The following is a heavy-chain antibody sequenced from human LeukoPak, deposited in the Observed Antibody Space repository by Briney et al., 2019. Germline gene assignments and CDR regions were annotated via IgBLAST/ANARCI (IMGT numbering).Heavy chain of an antibody. J-gene: IGHJ6*03. CDR1: GGSISSYY. CDR3: ARTYWGGYYYYYYMDV. V-gene: IGHV4-59*12. CDR2: IYYSGST. D-gene: IGHD7-27*01. Sequence: SETLSLTCTVPGGSISSYYWSWVRQPPGKGLEWIGYIYYSGSTNYNPPLKSRVTISVDTSKNQFSLKLSSVTAADTAVYYCARTYWGGYYYYYYMDVWGKGTTVTISS.